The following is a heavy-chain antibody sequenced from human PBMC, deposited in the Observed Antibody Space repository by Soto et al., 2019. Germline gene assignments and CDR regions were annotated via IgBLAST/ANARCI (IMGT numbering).Heavy chain of an antibody. CDR2: ISYDGSNK. J-gene: IGHJ6*02. D-gene: IGHD1-7*01. Sequence: QVQLVESGGGVVQPGRSLRLSCAASGFTFSRYAMHWVRQAPGQGLEWVALISYDGSNKYYADSVKGRFTISRDNSKNTLYLQMNSLRPEDTAVYHCARDQGGTTLYYHGMDVWGQGTTVTVSS. CDR1: GFTFSRYA. CDR3: ARDQGGTTLYYHGMDV. V-gene: IGHV3-30-3*01.